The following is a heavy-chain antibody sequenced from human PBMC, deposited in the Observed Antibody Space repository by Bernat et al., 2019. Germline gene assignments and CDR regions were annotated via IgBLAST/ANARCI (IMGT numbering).Heavy chain of an antibody. Sequence: GERGEGGPGRVKPSETLSLTGTGSGGAISRDYWSWIRQPPGKGREWIGYIYYRGSTNYNPSLKSRVTISVDTSKNQFSLKLSSVPAADTAVDYCARGIAAAYYWGQGTLVPVSS. CDR3: ARGIAAAYY. CDR1: GGAISRDY. D-gene: IGHD6-13*01. V-gene: IGHV4-59*01. CDR2: IYYRGST. J-gene: IGHJ4*02.